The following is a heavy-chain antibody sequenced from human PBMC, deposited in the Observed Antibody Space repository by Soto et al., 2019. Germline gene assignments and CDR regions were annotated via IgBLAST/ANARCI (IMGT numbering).Heavy chain of an antibody. V-gene: IGHV3-21*06. CDR1: GFTFSDEN. CDR2: ISGGGSYI. D-gene: IGHD2-2*01. CDR3: ARDSDCHSTSCFFPARV. Sequence: PGGSLRLSCSASGFTFSDENMSWVRQVPGKGLEWVSGISGGGSYIFYADSVQGRFSISRDNPKNSLFLEMNSLRVEDTAVYYCARDSDCHSTSCFFPARVWGQGTTVTVS. J-gene: IGHJ6*02.